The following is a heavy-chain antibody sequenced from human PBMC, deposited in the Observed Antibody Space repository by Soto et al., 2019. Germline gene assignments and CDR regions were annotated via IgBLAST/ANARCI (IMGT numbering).Heavy chain of an antibody. Sequence: SETLSLTCTVSGGSISSGGYYWSWIRQHPGKGLEWIGYIYYSGSTYYNPSLKSRVTISVDTSKNQFSLKLSSVTAADTAVYYCARDGPYGSGCYCDYWGQGTLVTVSS. CDR3: ARDGPYGSGCYCDY. CDR2: IYYSGST. CDR1: GGSISSGGYY. V-gene: IGHV4-31*03. J-gene: IGHJ4*02. D-gene: IGHD3-10*01.